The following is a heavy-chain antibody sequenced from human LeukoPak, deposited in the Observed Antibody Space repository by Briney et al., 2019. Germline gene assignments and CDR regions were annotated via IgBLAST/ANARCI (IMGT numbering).Heavy chain of an antibody. V-gene: IGHV3-21*04. J-gene: IGHJ4*02. CDR1: GFTFSSYE. CDR2: ISSGSSYI. CDR3: ARVSSTGYAVSSGLYY. Sequence: PGGSLRLSCAASGFTFSSYEMNWVRQAPGKGLEWVSSISSGSSYIYYADSVRGRFTISRDNAKNSLYLQMSSLRAEDTAVYFCARVSSTGYAVSSGLYYWGQGALVTVSS. D-gene: IGHD3-22*01.